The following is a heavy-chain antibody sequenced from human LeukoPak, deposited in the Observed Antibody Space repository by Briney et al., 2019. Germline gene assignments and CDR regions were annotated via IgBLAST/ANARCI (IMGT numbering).Heavy chain of an antibody. J-gene: IGHJ4*02. D-gene: IGHD5-18*01. Sequence: GSSVKVSCKASGGTFSSCAISWVRQAPGQGLEWMGRIIPIFGIANYAQKFQGRVTITADKSTSTAYMELSSLRSEDTAVYHCARARRGYSYGYDYWGQGTLVTVSS. V-gene: IGHV1-69*04. CDR3: ARARRGYSYGYDY. CDR1: GGTFSSCA. CDR2: IIPIFGIA.